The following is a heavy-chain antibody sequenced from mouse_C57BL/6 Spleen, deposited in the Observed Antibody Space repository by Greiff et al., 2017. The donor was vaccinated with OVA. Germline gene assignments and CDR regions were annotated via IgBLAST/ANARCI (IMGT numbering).Heavy chain of an antibody. CDR2: IDPEDGET. CDR3: AVSAYDSYIDF. Sequence: VQLQQSGAELVKPGASVKLSCTASGFNIKDYYMHWVKQRNEQGLEWIGRIDPEDGETKYAPKFQGKDTITADTTSNTAYLQLISLTSDDTAVYYCAVSAYDSYIDFWGHVTTLTVSS. D-gene: IGHD2-3*01. CDR1: GFNIKDYY. V-gene: IGHV14-2*01. J-gene: IGHJ2*01.